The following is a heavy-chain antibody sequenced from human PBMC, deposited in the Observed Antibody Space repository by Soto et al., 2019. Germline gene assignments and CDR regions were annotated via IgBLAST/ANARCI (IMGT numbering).Heavy chain of an antibody. J-gene: IGHJ5*02. D-gene: IGHD4-17*01. V-gene: IGHV2-26*01. CDR3: ARFDYGDYRSQTSWFDP. Sequence: QVTLKVSGPVLVKPTETLTLTCTVSGFSLSNARMGVSWIRQPPGKALEWLAHIFSNDEKSYSTSLKSRLTISTDTSKSQVVLTMPNMDPVDPATYFCARFDYGDYRSQTSWFDPWGQGTLVTVSS. CDR1: GFSLSNARMG. CDR2: IFSNDEK.